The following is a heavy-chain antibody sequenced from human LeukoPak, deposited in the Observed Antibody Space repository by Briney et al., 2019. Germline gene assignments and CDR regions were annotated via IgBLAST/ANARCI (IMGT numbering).Heavy chain of an antibody. Sequence: GGSLRLSCAASGFTFSSYAMSWVRQAPGKGLEWVSAISGSGGSTYYADSVKGRFTISRDNSKNTLYLQMNSLRAEDTAVYYCAKAVVTDCSGGSCYGYYYYYGMDVWGQGTTVTVSS. J-gene: IGHJ6*02. CDR1: GFTFSSYA. V-gene: IGHV3-23*01. CDR2: ISGSGGST. CDR3: AKAVVTDCSGGSCYGYYYYYGMDV. D-gene: IGHD2-15*01.